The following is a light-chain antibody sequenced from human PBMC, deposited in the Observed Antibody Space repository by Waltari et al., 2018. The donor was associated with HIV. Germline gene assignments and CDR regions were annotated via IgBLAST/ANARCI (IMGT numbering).Light chain of an antibody. Sequence: EIVLTQSPATLSLSPGERATISCRASQSVGRYLAWYQQKPGQAPRLLIYDASNRATGVPARFSGSGSGTDFTLTISGLESEDFAVYHCHLRSNFGGGTKVEIK. V-gene: IGKV3-11*01. CDR3: HLRSN. CDR1: QSVGRY. CDR2: DAS. J-gene: IGKJ4*01.